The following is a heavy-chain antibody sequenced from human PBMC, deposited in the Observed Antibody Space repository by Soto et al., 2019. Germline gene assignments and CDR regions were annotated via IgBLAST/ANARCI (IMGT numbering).Heavy chain of an antibody. V-gene: IGHV3-7*01. CDR2: IKQDGSEK. Sequence: GSLRLSCAASGFTFSSYWMSWVRQAPGKGLEWVANIKQDGSEKYYVDSVKGRFTISRDNAKNSLYLQMNSLRAEDTAVYYCARDPGYYDYIWGSYYQYYFDYWGQGTLVTVSS. CDR3: ARDPGYYDYIWGSYYQYYFDY. J-gene: IGHJ4*02. D-gene: IGHD3-16*01. CDR1: GFTFSSYW.